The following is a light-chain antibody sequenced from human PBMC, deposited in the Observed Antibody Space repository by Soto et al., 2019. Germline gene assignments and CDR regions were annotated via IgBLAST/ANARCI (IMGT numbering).Light chain of an antibody. Sequence: EIVLTQSPGTLSLPPGERYTLSCLASQSVSSSYLAWYQQKPGQAPRLLIYGASSRATGIPDRFSGSGSGTDFTLTISRLEPEDFAVYYCQQYGSSLITFGQGTRLDIK. J-gene: IGKJ5*01. CDR1: QSVSSSY. CDR3: QQYGSSLIT. V-gene: IGKV3-20*01. CDR2: GAS.